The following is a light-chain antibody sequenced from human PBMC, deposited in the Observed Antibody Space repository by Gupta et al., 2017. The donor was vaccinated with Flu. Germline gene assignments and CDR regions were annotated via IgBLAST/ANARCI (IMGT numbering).Light chain of an antibody. CDR2: EDN. V-gene: IGLV6-57*01. Sequence: NFLLTQPHSVSESPGKTVTISCTRSSGSIASNYVQWYQQRPGSSPRIVIYEDNERPSGVPDRFSGSIDSSSNSASLTISGLKTEDEADYYGQSYDSSNQGVFGGGTKLTVL. CDR1: SGSIASNY. J-gene: IGLJ3*02. CDR3: QSYDSSNQGV.